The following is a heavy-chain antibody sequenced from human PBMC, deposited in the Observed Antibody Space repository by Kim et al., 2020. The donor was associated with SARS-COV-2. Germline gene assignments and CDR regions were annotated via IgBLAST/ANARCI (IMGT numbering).Heavy chain of an antibody. Sequence: GGSLRLSCAASGFTFDDYAMHWVRQAPGKGLEWVSLISGNGDSTYYRDSVKGRFTISRDNKKNSLFLQMNSLRTEDTALYYCAKKSRRDYSSGSNFDYWG. V-gene: IGHV3-43*02. CDR2: ISGNGDST. CDR1: GFTFDDYA. J-gene: IGHJ4*01. CDR3: AKKSRRDYSSGSNFDY. D-gene: IGHD3-10*01.